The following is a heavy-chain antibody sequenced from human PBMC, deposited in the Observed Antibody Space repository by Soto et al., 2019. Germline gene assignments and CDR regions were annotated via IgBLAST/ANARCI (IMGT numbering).Heavy chain of an antibody. CDR3: ARYYDFWSGGCFDP. D-gene: IGHD3-3*01. CDR1: GGSVSSGSYY. J-gene: IGHJ5*02. Sequence: SETLSLTCTVSGGSVSSGSYYWSWIRQPPGKGLEWIGYIYYSGSTNYNPSLKSRVTISVDTSKNQFSLKLSSVTAADTAVYYCARYYDFWSGGCFDPWGQGTLVTVSS. V-gene: IGHV4-61*01. CDR2: IYYSGST.